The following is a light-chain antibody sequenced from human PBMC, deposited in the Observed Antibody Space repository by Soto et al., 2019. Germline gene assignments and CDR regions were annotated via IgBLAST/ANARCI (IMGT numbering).Light chain of an antibody. CDR2: RAS. J-gene: IGKJ2*01. Sequence: ERSTLSCRASHSVSSNLAWYQQKPGRAPRLLIYRASTRATGIPARFSGSGSGTEFTLTISSLQSEDFAVYYCQQYNKWPTYTFGQGTKVDIK. CDR3: QQYNKWPTYT. V-gene: IGKV3-15*01. CDR1: HSVSSN.